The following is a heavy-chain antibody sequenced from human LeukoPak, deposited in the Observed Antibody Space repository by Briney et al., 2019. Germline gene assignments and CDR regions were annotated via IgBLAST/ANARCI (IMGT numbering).Heavy chain of an antibody. Sequence: SVKVSCKASGGTFSSSAINWVRQAHGQGLEWMGRIIPMLGIPNYAQNYQGRVTITADKFASIAYMELSSLRSEDTAVYYCARGPWNPARFDYWGQGTLVTVSS. CDR2: IIPMLGIP. V-gene: IGHV1-69*04. D-gene: IGHD1-1*01. CDR1: GGTFSSSA. J-gene: IGHJ4*02. CDR3: ARGPWNPARFDY.